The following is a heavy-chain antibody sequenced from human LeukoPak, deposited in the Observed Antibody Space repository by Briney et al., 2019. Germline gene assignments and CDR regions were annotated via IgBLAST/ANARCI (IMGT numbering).Heavy chain of an antibody. V-gene: IGHV3-23*01. CDR3: AKSLAATGARYDFDF. CDR1: GFTFSSYA. J-gene: IGHJ4*02. Sequence: GGSLRLSCAASGFTFSSYAMSWVRQAPGKGLEWVSCISGSGGSTYCADSLKGRFTISRDNSKNTLYLQMNSLRAEDTAIYYCAKSLAATGARYDFDFWGQGTLVTVSS. D-gene: IGHD6-13*01. CDR2: ISGSGGST.